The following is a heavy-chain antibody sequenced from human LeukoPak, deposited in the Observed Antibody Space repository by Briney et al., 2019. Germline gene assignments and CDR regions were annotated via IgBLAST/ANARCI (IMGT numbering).Heavy chain of an antibody. CDR2: INPNSGET. D-gene: IGHD1-14*01. CDR3: ARDPGGQPSRRFFDY. J-gene: IGHJ4*02. Sequence: ASVKVSCKSSGYTFTGYYMHWVRQAPGQGLEWMGWINPNSGETNYAQQFQGRVTMTRDTSISTAYMELSRLRSDDTAIYYCARDPGGQPSRRFFDYWGQGTLVTVSS. V-gene: IGHV1-2*02. CDR1: GYTFTGYY.